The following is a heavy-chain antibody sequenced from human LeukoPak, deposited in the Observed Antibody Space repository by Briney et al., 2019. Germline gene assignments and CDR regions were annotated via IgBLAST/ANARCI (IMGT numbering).Heavy chain of an antibody. CDR3: ARDFYYDSEAGFDL. J-gene: IGHJ2*01. CDR2: IYYSGST. CDR1: GGSISSSSYY. Sequence: KSSETLSLTCTVSGGSISSSSYYWGWIRQPPGKGLEWIGSIYYSGSTYYNPSLKSRVTISVDTSKNQFSLKLSSVTAADTAVYYCARDFYYDSEAGFDLWGRGTLVTVSS. D-gene: IGHD3-22*01. V-gene: IGHV4-39*07.